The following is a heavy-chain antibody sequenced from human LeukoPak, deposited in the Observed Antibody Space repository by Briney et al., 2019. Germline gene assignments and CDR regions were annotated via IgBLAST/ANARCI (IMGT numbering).Heavy chain of an antibody. CDR2: ISYDGSNK. Sequence: GGSLRLPCAASGFTFSSYAMHWVRQAPGKGLEWVAVISYDGSNKYYADSVKGRFTISRDNSKNTLYLQMNSLRAEDTAVYYCARYDDYGDYGPLHYGMDVWGQGTTVTVSS. J-gene: IGHJ6*02. CDR3: ARYDDYGDYGPLHYGMDV. V-gene: IGHV3-30*04. CDR1: GFTFSSYA. D-gene: IGHD4-17*01.